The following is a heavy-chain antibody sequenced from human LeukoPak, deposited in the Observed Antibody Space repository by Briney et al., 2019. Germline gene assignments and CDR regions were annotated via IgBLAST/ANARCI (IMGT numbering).Heavy chain of an antibody. CDR3: ATTPSWPDY. CDR2: INPNNGGT. CDR1: GYTFTAYY. J-gene: IGHJ4*02. D-gene: IGHD6-13*01. V-gene: IGHV1-2*02. Sequence: GASVNVSCKASGYTFTAYYMHWVRQAPGQGLEWMGYINPNNGGTIYAQKFQGRVTMTRDTSINTAYLELSSLTSDDTAVYYCATTPSWPDYWGQGTLVTVS.